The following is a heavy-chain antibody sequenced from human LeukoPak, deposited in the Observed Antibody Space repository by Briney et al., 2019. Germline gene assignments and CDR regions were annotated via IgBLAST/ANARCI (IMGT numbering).Heavy chain of an antibody. D-gene: IGHD3-22*01. Sequence: PGGSLRLSCAASGFTFSSYAMSWVRQAPGKGLEWVSAISGSGGSTYYADSVKGRFTISRDNSKNTLYLQMNSLRAEDTAVYYCAKDPDYDSSSYYYLGYFDYWGQGTLVTVSS. CDR1: GFTFSSYA. CDR2: ISGSGGST. J-gene: IGHJ4*02. V-gene: IGHV3-23*01. CDR3: AKDPDYDSSSYYYLGYFDY.